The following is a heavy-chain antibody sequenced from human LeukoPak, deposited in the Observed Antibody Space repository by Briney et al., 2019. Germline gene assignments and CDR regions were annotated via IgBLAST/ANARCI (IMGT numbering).Heavy chain of an antibody. J-gene: IGHJ5*02. CDR2: IKQDGSEK. V-gene: IGHV3-7*01. D-gene: IGHD2-2*01. CDR1: GFTFSNYW. CDR3: ASNFLRQYSTPKT. Sequence: GGSLRLSCAASGFTFSNYWMSWVRQAPGKGLEWVANIKQDGSEKYYVNSVKGRFTISRDNANNSLYLQMNSLRVEDTAVYYCASNFLRQYSTPKTWGQGTLVIVSS.